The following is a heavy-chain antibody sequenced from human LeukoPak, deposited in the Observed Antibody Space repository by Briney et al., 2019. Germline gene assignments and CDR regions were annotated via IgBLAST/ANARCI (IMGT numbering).Heavy chain of an antibody. D-gene: IGHD2-2*02. Sequence: GASVKVSCKASGGTFSSYAISWVRQAPGQGLEWMGGIIPIFGTANYAQKFQGRVTITADESTSTAYMELSSPRSEDTAVYYCARGNDIVVVPAAIIPSGIFDYWGQGTLVTVSS. CDR2: IIPIFGTA. J-gene: IGHJ4*02. CDR3: ARGNDIVVVPAAIIPSGIFDY. CDR1: GGTFSSYA. V-gene: IGHV1-69*13.